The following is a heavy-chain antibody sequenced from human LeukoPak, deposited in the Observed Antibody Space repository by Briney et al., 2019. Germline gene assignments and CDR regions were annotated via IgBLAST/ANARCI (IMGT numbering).Heavy chain of an antibody. Sequence: PGGSLRLSCAASGFTFSSYVMSWVRQAPGKGLEWVSYISSSGSTIYYADSVKGRFTISRDNAKNSLYLQMNSLRAEDTAVYYCTRGHYYYYYMDVWGKGTTVTVSS. V-gene: IGHV3-48*04. CDR2: ISSSGSTI. CDR3: TRGHYYYYYMDV. J-gene: IGHJ6*03. CDR1: GFTFSSYV.